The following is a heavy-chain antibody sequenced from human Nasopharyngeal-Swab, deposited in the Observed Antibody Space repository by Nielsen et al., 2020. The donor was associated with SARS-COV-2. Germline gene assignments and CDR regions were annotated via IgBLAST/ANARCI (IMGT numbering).Heavy chain of an antibody. J-gene: IGHJ4*02. V-gene: IGHV5-10-1*01. CDR1: GYSFTSYW. D-gene: IGHD6-13*01. CDR2: IDPSDSNT. Sequence: GESLKISCTGSGYSFTSYWISWVRQMPGKGLEWMGRIDPSDSNTNYSPSFQGHVTISADKSLTTAYLLWSSLKASDAAMYYCARHLPVQQLVDYWGQGTLVTVSS. CDR3: ARHLPVQQLVDY.